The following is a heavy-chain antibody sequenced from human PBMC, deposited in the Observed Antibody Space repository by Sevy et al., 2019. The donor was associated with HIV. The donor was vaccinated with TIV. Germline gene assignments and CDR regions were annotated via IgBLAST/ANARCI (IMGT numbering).Heavy chain of an antibody. CDR3: ARAVYAYSYY. J-gene: IGHJ4*02. Sequence: GGSLRLSCAASGFTFSSFWMTWVRQAPGKGLEWVANINQDGSEIHYVDSVKGRFSISRENAKNSLNLQRNGMRAEDTAVYYCARAVYAYSYYWGQGTLVTVSS. CDR1: GFTFSSFW. D-gene: IGHD4-4*01. V-gene: IGHV3-7*01. CDR2: INQDGSEI.